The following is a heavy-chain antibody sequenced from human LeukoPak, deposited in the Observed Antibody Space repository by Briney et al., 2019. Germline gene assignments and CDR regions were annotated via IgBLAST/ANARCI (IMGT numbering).Heavy chain of an antibody. V-gene: IGHV3-21*01. CDR1: GFTFSTYS. CDR3: ARGLWVGLPYPSSWYHFDY. J-gene: IGHJ4*02. CDR2: ISGSGTYI. D-gene: IGHD6-13*01. Sequence: KAGGSLRLSCAASGFTFSTYSMNWVRQAPGKGLEWVSSISGSGTYIYYADSLKGRFTISRDNAKNSLYLQMNSLRAEDTAVYYCARGLWVGLPYPSSWYHFDYWGQGALVTVSS.